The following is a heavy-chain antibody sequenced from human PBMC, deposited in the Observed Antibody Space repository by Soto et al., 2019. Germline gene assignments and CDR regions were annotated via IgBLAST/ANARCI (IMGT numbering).Heavy chain of an antibody. V-gene: IGHV4-31*03. Sequence: SETLSLTCTVSGGSISSGGYSWTWIRQHPGKGLEWIGYIYYSGSTYYKPSLKSRVTISVDTSKNQLSLKLSSVTAADTAVYCCARSVDPWGQGTLVTVSS. CDR1: GGSISSGGYS. J-gene: IGHJ5*02. CDR3: ARSVDP. CDR2: IYYSGST.